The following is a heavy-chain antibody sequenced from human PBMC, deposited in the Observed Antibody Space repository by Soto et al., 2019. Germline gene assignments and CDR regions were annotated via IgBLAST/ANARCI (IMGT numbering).Heavy chain of an antibody. CDR3: ARIKWGLNYYNGMDV. CDR1: GYSFSDYF. Sequence: QVQLVQSGPEVKKSGASVKVSCKPSGYSFSDYFIQWVRQAPGQGLEWVAWINPKTAATNYAKKFQGRVSVTWDTSSTTAYMELTSLRPDDTAVYYCARIKWGLNYYNGMDVWGQGTTVIVSS. CDR2: INPKTAAT. D-gene: IGHD1-26*01. J-gene: IGHJ6*02. V-gene: IGHV1-2*02.